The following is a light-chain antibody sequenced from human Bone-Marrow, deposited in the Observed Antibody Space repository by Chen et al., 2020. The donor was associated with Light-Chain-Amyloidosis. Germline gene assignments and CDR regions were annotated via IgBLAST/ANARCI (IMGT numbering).Light chain of an antibody. V-gene: IGKV3-20*01. J-gene: IGKJ2*01. CDR2: ATS. CDR1: QSVSSSY. CDR3: QEYGSSPLYT. Sequence: EIVLTQSPGTLSLSPGERATFSCRASQSVSSSYLAWYQQKPGQAPRLLSYATSRRATGIPDRFSGSAYGTVFTLTFSRLEPEDFAVYYCQEYGSSPLYTFGQVTKLEIK.